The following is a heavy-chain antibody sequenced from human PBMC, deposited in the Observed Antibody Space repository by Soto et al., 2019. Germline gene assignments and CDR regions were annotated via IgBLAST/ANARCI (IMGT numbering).Heavy chain of an antibody. CDR1: GGSISSSSYY. Sequence: ETLSLTCTFSGGSISSSSYYWGWIRQPPGKGLEWIGSIYYSGSTYYNPSLKSRVTISVGTSKNQFSLKLSSVTAADTAVYYCARQGYCSGGSCTNPFGYWGQGTLVTVSS. CDR2: IYYSGST. D-gene: IGHD2-15*01. CDR3: ARQGYCSGGSCTNPFGY. J-gene: IGHJ4*02. V-gene: IGHV4-39*01.